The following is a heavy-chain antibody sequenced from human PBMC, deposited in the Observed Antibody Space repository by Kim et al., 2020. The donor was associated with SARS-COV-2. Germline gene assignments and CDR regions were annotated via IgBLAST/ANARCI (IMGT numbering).Heavy chain of an antibody. CDR2: IHTYTGNT. CDR1: GYTFTSYG. V-gene: IGHV1-18*01. Sequence: ASVKVSCKASGYTFTSYGITWVRQAPGQGLEWMGWIHTYTGNTNYAQKFQGRVTMTTDTSTTTAYMELRSLRSDDTAVYYCARDQAPYDYWGQGTLVTVSS. CDR3: ARDQAPYDY. J-gene: IGHJ4*02.